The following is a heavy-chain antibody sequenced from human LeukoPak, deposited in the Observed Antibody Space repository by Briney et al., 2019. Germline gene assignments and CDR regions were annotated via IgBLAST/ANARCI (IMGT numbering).Heavy chain of an antibody. D-gene: IGHD5-18*01. V-gene: IGHV3-30*18. CDR3: AKDRLAQSGNSYGYDYFDY. J-gene: IGHJ4*02. CDR1: GFXFSSYG. Sequence: PGGSLRLSCVASGFXFSSYGMHWVRQAPGKGLEWVAAISYAGNNQFYEDAVKGRFTISRDNSKNTLYLQMNSLQPEDTAVYFCAKDRLAQSGNSYGYDYFDYWGQGTLVTVSS. CDR2: ISYAGNNQ.